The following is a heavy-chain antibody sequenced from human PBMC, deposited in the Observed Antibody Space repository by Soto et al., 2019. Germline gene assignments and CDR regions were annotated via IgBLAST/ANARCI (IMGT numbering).Heavy chain of an antibody. CDR1: GYTFTNQG. V-gene: IGHV1-18*01. J-gene: IGHJ5*02. Sequence: ASVKVSCKASGYTFTNQGISWVRQAPGQGLEWVGWISTFDGNTDYAQNLQGRVTLTTDTSTSTAYMELRDLRSDDTAVYYCARDPNLSSCRQIDLWGQGTLVTVSS. D-gene: IGHD6-13*01. CDR2: ISTFDGNT. CDR3: ARDPNLSSCRQIDL.